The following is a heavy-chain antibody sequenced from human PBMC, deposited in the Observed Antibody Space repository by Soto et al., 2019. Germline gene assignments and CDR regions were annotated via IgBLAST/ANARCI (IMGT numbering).Heavy chain of an antibody. D-gene: IGHD2-21*02. Sequence: EVQLVESGGGLVQPGGSLRLSCAASGFTFSSYSMNWVRQAPGKGLEWVSYISSSSSTIYYADSVKGRFTISRDNAKNSRYLQMNSLRAEDTVVYYCAASLPNIVVVTATPMDVWGQGTTVTVSS. V-gene: IGHV3-48*01. J-gene: IGHJ6*02. CDR1: GFTFSSYS. CDR3: AASLPNIVVVTATPMDV. CDR2: ISSSSSTI.